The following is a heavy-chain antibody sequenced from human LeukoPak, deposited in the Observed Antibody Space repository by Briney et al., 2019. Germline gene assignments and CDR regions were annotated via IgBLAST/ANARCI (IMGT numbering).Heavy chain of an antibody. D-gene: IGHD4-17*01. V-gene: IGHV4-34*01. CDR2: INHSGST. Sequence: PSETLSLTCAVYGGSFGGYYWSWIRQPPGKGLEWIGEINHSGSTNYNPSLKSRVTISVDTSKNQFSLKLSSVTAADTAVYYCARSVRSNYYYYYMDVWGKGTTVTVSS. CDR3: ARSVRSNYYYYYMDV. CDR1: GGSFGGYY. J-gene: IGHJ6*03.